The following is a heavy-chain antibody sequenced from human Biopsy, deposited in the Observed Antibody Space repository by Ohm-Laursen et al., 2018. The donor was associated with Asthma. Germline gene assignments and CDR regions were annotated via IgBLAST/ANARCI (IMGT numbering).Heavy chain of an antibody. CDR3: ARKAGSCISRTCYSLDF. D-gene: IGHD2-2*01. CDR1: GGTFNTYV. CDR2: INSVFGTT. V-gene: IGHV1-69*13. Sequence: GASVTVSCKSLGGTFNTYVIGWVRQAPGQGLEWMSGINSVFGTTTYPQKFQDRVTITADDSTSTVYMELSSLRSEDTAVYYCARKAGSCISRTCYSLDFWGQGTLVTVSS. J-gene: IGHJ4*02.